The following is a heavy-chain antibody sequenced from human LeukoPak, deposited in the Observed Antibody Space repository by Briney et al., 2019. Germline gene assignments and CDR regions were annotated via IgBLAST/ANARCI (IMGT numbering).Heavy chain of an antibody. J-gene: IGHJ4*02. CDR1: GFTFSSYW. CDR3: ARDLLTVTTSGDY. Sequence: PGGSLRLSCAASGFTFSSYWMHWVRQAPGKGLVWVSRINSDGIIRSYADSVKGRFTISRDNAKNTLYLQMNSLRVEDTAVYYCARDLLTVTTSGDYWGQGTLVTVSS. V-gene: IGHV3-74*01. D-gene: IGHD4-17*01. CDR2: INSDGIIR.